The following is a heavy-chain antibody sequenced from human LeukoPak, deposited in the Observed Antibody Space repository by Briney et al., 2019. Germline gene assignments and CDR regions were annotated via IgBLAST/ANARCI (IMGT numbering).Heavy chain of an antibody. Sequence: GGSLRLSCAASGFTFNNYCMHWVRQAPGKGLEWMALIWYDGSNKYYADSVKGRFTISRDNSKNTLYLQMNSLRAEDTAVYYCSREYFVWSRNYYYGMDVWGQGTTVTVSS. D-gene: IGHD3-9*01. CDR2: IWYDGSNK. CDR3: SREYFVWSRNYYYGMDV. V-gene: IGHV3-33*01. J-gene: IGHJ6*02. CDR1: GFTFNNYC.